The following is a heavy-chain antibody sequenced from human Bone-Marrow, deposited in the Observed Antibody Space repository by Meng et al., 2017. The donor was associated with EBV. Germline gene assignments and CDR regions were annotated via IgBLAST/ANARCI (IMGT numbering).Heavy chain of an antibody. CDR2: INHSGST. CDR1: GGSFSGYY. CDR3: ARGLDTAMVD. V-gene: IGHV4-34*01. Sequence: QLQLQQGVAGLLQPSGTPSLTCAVYGGSFSGYYWSWIRQPPGKGLEWIGEINHSGSTNYNPSLKSRVTISVDTSKNQFSLKLSSVTAADTAVYYCARGLDTAMVDWGQGTLVTVSS. D-gene: IGHD5-18*01. J-gene: IGHJ4*02.